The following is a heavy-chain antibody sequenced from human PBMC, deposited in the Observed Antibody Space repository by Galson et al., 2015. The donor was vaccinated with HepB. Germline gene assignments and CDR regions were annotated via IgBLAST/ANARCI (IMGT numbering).Heavy chain of an antibody. CDR2: ISSSGSNI. CDR3: AREVVVPAALFYFDY. D-gene: IGHD2-2*01. CDR1: GFTFSDYY. Sequence: SLRLSCAASGFTFSDYYMSWIRQAPGKGPEWVSYISSSGSNIYYADSVKGRFTISRDNAKNSLYLQMNSLRAEDTAVYYCAREVVVPAALFYFDYWGQGTLVSVSS. J-gene: IGHJ4*02. V-gene: IGHV3-11*01.